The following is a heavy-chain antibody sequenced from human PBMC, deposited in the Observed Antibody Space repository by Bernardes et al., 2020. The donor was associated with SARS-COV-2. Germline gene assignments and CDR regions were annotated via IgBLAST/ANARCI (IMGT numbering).Heavy chain of an antibody. J-gene: IGHJ6*02. D-gene: IGHD6-13*01. V-gene: IGHV3-11*01. Sequence: GGSLRLSCAASGFTFSDSYMTWIRQPPGKGLEWISSISHGGGLIYYADSVKGRFSISRDNAKNSLYLQMNSLRAEDTAVYYCARDLWEQQLVGGGKYYYYGMGVWGQGTTVTVAS. CDR2: ISHGGGLI. CDR3: ARDLWEQQLVGGGKYYYYGMGV. CDR1: GFTFSDSY.